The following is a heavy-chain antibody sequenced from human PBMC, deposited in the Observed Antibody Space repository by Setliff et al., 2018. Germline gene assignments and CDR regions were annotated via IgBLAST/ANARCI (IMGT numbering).Heavy chain of an antibody. CDR3: ARESLIMITSGAPDAFDI. Sequence: ASVKVSCKASGYTFTGYYMHWVRQAPGQGLEWMGWINPNSGGTNYAQKFQGRVTMTRDTSISTAYMELSRLRSDDTAVYYCARESLIMITSGAPDAFDIWGQGTMVTVSS. J-gene: IGHJ3*02. CDR1: GYTFTGYY. CDR2: INPNSGGT. D-gene: IGHD3-16*01. V-gene: IGHV1-2*02.